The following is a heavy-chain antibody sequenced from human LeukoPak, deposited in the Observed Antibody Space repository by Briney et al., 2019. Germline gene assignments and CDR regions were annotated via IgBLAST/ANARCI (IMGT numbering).Heavy chain of an antibody. V-gene: IGHV4-34*01. CDR3: ARGQYCSTTTCYSARRYFDF. Sequence: SETLSLTCAVSSGAFSNFWTWIRQPPGQGLEWIAEINDSGSTNSNSSLRSRVAISLDTSKNQFSLRLTSVTAADTAVYYCARGQYCSTTTCYSARRYFDFWGQGTLVTVSS. CDR2: INDSGST. CDR1: SGAFSNF. D-gene: IGHD2-2*01. J-gene: IGHJ4*02.